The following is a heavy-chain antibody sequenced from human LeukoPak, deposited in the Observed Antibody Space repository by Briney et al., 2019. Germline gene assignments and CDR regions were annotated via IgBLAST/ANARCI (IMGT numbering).Heavy chain of an antibody. J-gene: IGHJ6*02. CDR3: AKSPRNYYYCGVDV. V-gene: IGHV3-23*01. CDR2: ISASGGTT. Sequence: GGSLRLSCTASEFTFSSYAMSWVRQAPGKGLEWVSGISASGGTTYYADSVKGRFTISRDNSKNTLYVEMNSLRAEDTAVYYCAKSPRNYYYCGVDVWGQGTTVTVSS. CDR1: EFTFSSYA.